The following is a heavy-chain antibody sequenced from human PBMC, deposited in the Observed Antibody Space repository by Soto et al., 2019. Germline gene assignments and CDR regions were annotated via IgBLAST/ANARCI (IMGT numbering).Heavy chain of an antibody. CDR3: AKLPVAGSSTFDY. Sequence: GGSLRLSCAASGFPFSSYSMSLVRQVPGKGLEWISAIRSSGDNTYYADSVKGRFTISRDNSKSTLYVQMNSLRAEDTAVYYCAKLPVAGSSTFDYWGQGVLVTVSS. CDR1: GFPFSSYS. V-gene: IGHV3-23*01. D-gene: IGHD6-19*01. CDR2: IRSSGDNT. J-gene: IGHJ4*02.